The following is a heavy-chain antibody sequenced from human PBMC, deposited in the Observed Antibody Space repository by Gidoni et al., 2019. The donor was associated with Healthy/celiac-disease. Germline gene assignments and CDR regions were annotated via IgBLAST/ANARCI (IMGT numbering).Heavy chain of an antibody. Sequence: QVQLGQSGPEVMKPGSSVKVSCKASGGTFSSYAIIWLRQSPGQGLEWMGGILPIFGTAKYAQKFKSRVTITAEKSTSTAYMDLNSLRSEETAVYYCASGGYSSSWPPGSYSSYGMDVWGQGTTVTVSS. CDR1: GGTFSSYA. CDR2: ILPIFGTA. CDR3: ASGGYSSSWPPGSYSSYGMDV. J-gene: IGHJ6*02. D-gene: IGHD6-13*01. V-gene: IGHV1-69*06.